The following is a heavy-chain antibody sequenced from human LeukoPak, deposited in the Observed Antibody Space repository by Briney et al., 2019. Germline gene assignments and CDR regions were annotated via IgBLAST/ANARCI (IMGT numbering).Heavy chain of an antibody. J-gene: IGHJ4*02. V-gene: IGHV3-15*01. Sequence: GGSLRLSCAASGFTFSNAWMSWVRQAPGKGLEWVGRIISKTDGGTTDYAAPVKGRFTISRDDSKNTLYLQMNSLKTEDTAVYYCTTDTDYYDSSGYFSYFDNWRQGTLVTVSS. CDR2: IISKTDGGTT. CDR1: GFTFSNAW. D-gene: IGHD3-22*01. CDR3: TTDTDYYDSSGYFSYFDN.